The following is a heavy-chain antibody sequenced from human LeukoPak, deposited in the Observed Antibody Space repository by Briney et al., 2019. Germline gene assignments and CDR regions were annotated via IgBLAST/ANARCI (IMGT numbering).Heavy chain of an antibody. D-gene: IGHD3-3*01. CDR2: ISAYNGNT. CDR1: GYTFTSYG. V-gene: IGHV1-18*01. CDR3: AADFWSGYHTARGYMDV. Sequence: ASVKVSCKASGYTFTSYGISWVRQAPGQGLEWMGWISAYNGNTNYAQKLQGRVTMTTDTSTGTAYMELRSLRSDDTAVYYCAADFWSGYHTARGYMDVWGKGTTVTVSS. J-gene: IGHJ6*03.